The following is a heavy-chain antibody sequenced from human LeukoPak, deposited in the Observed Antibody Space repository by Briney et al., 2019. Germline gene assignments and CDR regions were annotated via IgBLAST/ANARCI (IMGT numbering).Heavy chain of an antibody. CDR3: ASLRSGSGTFYNDY. J-gene: IGHJ4*02. V-gene: IGHV3-30-3*01. CDR2: ISYDGSNK. D-gene: IGHD3-10*01. Sequence: GRSLRLSCAASGFTFSSYTMHWVRQAPGKGLEWVAVISYDGSNKYYADSAKGRFTISRDNSKNTLYLQMNSLRAEDTAVYYCASLRSGSGTFYNDYWGQGTLVTVSS. CDR1: GFTFSSYT.